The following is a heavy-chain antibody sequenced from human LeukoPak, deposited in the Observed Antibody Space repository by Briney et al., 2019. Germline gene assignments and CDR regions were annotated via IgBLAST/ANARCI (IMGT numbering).Heavy chain of an antibody. CDR2: IYHSGNT. CDR3: ARDRRSITSRYYYYMDV. V-gene: IGHV4-38-2*02. J-gene: IGHJ6*03. Sequence: SETLSLTCTVSGYSISSGYYWGWIRQPPGKGLEWIGSIYHSGNTYYNPSLKSRVIISVDTSKNHFSLKLSSVTATDTAVYYCARDRRSITSRYYYYMDVWGKGTTVIVSS. CDR1: GYSISSGYY. D-gene: IGHD3-3*02.